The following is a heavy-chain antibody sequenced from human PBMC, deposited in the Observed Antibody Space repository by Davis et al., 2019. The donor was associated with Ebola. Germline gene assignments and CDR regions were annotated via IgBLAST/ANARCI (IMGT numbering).Heavy chain of an antibody. J-gene: IGHJ5*02. Sequence: SVKVSCKTSGGTFNSFAIGWVRQAPGQGLEWMGGIIPMFRSPNYAQMFQGRVTITADESTKTVYMEMNSLRPEDTAVYFCARVSTGYYFDSSDSPSWFDPWGQGTLVTVSS. CDR3: ARVSTGYYFDSSDSPSWFDP. CDR1: GGTFNSFA. D-gene: IGHD3-22*01. V-gene: IGHV1-69*13. CDR2: IIPMFRSP.